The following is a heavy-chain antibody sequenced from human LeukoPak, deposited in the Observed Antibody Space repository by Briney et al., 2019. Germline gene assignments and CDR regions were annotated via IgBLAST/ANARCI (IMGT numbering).Heavy chain of an antibody. CDR1: GFTFSDYY. D-gene: IGHD3-22*01. Sequence: GGSLRLSCAASGFTFSDYYMSWIRQAPGKGLEWVSHISSSGTTIYYADSVKGRFTISRDNAKNSLCLQMNSLRAEDTAVYYCARDSHCDSAVWGQRILVTVSS. CDR2: ISSSGTTI. V-gene: IGHV3-11*04. CDR3: ARDSHCDSAV. J-gene: IGHJ4*02.